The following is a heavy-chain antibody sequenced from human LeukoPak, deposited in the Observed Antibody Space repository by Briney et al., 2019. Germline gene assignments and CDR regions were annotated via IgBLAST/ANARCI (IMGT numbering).Heavy chain of an antibody. CDR1: GGSISSGGYY. V-gene: IGHV4-31*03. D-gene: IGHD3-10*01. CDR3: ARDAVRGVIGFDY. CDR2: IYYSGST. J-gene: IGHJ4*02. Sequence: SETLSLTRTVSGGSISSGGYYWSWIRQHPGKGLEWIGYIYYSGSTYYNPSLKSRVTISVDTSKNQFSLKLSSVTAADTAVYYCARDAVRGVIGFDYWGQGTLVTVSS.